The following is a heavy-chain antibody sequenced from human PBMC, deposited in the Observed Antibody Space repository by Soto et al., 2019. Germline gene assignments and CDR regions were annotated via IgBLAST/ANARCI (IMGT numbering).Heavy chain of an antibody. D-gene: IGHD3-16*01. CDR1: GFIVRDKY. J-gene: IGHJ4*02. Sequence: AGGSLRLSRAASGFIVRDKYTNWGRQAPGKGLEWLSVVYSGSATYYADSVKGRFTISRDNSKNTVFLHMNSLRVEDTAVYYCARGKSGYLTYDFWGQGTQVTVSS. V-gene: IGHV3-53*01. CDR3: ARGKSGYLTYDF. CDR2: VYSGSAT.